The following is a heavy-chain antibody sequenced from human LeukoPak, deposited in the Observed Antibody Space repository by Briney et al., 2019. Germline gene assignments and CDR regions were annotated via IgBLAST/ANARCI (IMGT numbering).Heavy chain of an antibody. Sequence: GRSLRLSCEASGFSFSTSGVHWVRQAPGKGLEWMAVISKDGRKNHYADSVKGRFTISRDNSKSALFLQMNSLRPEDTAIYYCARDLLNYGSAYYDVGIFDSWGQGTLVTVSS. CDR3: ARDLLNYGSAYYDVGIFDS. D-gene: IGHD3-10*01. V-gene: IGHV3-30*04. J-gene: IGHJ4*02. CDR1: GFSFSTSG. CDR2: ISKDGRKN.